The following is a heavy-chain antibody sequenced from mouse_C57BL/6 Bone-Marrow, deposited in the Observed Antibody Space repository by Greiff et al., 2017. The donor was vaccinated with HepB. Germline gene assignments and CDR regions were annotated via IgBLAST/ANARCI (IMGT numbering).Heavy chain of an antibody. V-gene: IGHV1-81*01. CDR2: IYPRSGNT. D-gene: IGHD2-4*01. J-gene: IGHJ2*01. CDR3: ARRLRRDFDY. Sequence: QVHVKQSGAELARPGASVKLSCKASGYTFTSYGISWVKQRTGQGLEWIGEIYPRSGNTYYNEKFKGKATLTADKSSSTAYMELRSLTSEDSAVYFCARRLRRDFDYWGQGTTLTVSS. CDR1: GYTFTSYG.